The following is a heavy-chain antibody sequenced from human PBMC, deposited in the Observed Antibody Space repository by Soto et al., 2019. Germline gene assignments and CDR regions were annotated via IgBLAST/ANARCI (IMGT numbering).Heavy chain of an antibody. D-gene: IGHD6-19*01. CDR1: GYTFTSYG. Sequence: ASVKVSCKASGYTFTSYGISWVRQAPGQGLEWMGWISAYNGNTNYAQKLQGRVTMTTDTSTSAAYMELRSLRSDDTAVYYCARDLSGWYYFDYWGQGTLVTVSS. CDR3: ARDLSGWYYFDY. V-gene: IGHV1-18*04. CDR2: ISAYNGNT. J-gene: IGHJ4*02.